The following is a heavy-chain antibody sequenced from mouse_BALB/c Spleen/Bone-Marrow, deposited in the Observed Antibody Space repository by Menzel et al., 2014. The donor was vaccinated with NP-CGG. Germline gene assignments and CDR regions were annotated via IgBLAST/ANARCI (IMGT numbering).Heavy chain of an antibody. CDR3: ARDMGGILFDS. CDR2: IRTKANGYTT. D-gene: IGHD4-1*01. Sequence: EVQGVESGGGLVQPGGSLRLSCAPSGFTFTDSYMNWVRQPQEEALEWLAFIRTKANGYTTEYSAPVKGRFTSSRDNSQSILYLHMNTLRAEDSATYYCARDMGGILFDSWGQGTTLTVSS. V-gene: IGHV7-3*02. J-gene: IGHJ2*01. CDR1: GFTFTDSY.